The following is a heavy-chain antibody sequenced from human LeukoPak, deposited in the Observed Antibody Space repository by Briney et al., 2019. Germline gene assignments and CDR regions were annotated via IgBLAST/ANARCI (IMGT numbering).Heavy chain of an antibody. J-gene: IGHJ4*02. CDR2: MNTNSGNT. V-gene: IGHV1-8*03. D-gene: IGHD2-2*01. CDR1: GFTSTSYD. Sequence: ASVKVSCKASGFTSTSYDINWVPQATGPGLEWLGWMNTNSGNTGYAQKFQSRVTITSNTSISTAYMELSSLRSEDTAVYYCARGSSEGSTDYWGQGTLVTVSS. CDR3: ARGSSEGSTDY.